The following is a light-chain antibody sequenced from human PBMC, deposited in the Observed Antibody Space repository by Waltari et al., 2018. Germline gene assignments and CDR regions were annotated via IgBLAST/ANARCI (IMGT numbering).Light chain of an antibody. V-gene: IGKV4-1*01. CDR3: QQYYSTPPT. J-gene: IGKJ4*01. CDR1: QSVLYSSNNKNY. CDR2: WAS. Sequence: DTVMTQSPDFLAVSLVERATINCKSSQSVLYSSNNKNYLAWYQQKPGQPPKLLIYWASTRESGVPDRFSGSGSGTDFTLTISSLQAEDVAVYYCQQYYSTPPTFGGGTKVEIK.